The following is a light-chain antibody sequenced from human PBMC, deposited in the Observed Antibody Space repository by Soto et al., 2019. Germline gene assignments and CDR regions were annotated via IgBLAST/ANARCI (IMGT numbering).Light chain of an antibody. CDR1: QSISSW. V-gene: IGKV1-5*01. CDR3: QQYNSYPYT. CDR2: DAS. Sequence: DIQMTQSPSTLSASVGDRVTITCRASQSISSWLAWYQQKPGKAPKLLIYDASNLESGVPSRFSGSGSGTEFTLTISSLQPDDFATYHCQQYNSYPYTFGQGTKLEIK. J-gene: IGKJ2*01.